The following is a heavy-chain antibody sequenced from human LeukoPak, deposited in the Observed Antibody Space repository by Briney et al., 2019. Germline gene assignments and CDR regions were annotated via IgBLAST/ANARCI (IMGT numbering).Heavy chain of an antibody. CDR1: GFTFSSYG. J-gene: IGHJ4*02. V-gene: IGHV3-30*18. CDR2: ISYDGSNK. D-gene: IGHD3-9*01. Sequence: GGSLRLSCAASGFTFSSYGMHWVRQAPGKGLEWVAVISYDGSNKSYADSVKGRFTLSRDNSNNTLYLQMNSLRAEDTAVYYCAKDSLRYFDWLSYFDYSGQGTLVTVSS. CDR3: AKDSLRYFDWLSYFDY.